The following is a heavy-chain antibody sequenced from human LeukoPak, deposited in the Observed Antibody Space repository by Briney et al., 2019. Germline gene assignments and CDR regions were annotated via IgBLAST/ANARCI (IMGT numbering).Heavy chain of an antibody. Sequence: ASVKVSCKASGYTFTSYYMHLVRQAPGQGLEWMGIINPSGGSTSYAQKFQGRVTMTRDTSTSTVYMELSSLRSEDTAVYYCARDSHPPGGADFWSGYYQNYYYYYGMDVWGQGTTVTVSS. V-gene: IGHV1-46*01. CDR2: INPSGGST. D-gene: IGHD3-3*01. CDR1: GYTFTSYY. CDR3: ARDSHPPGGADFWSGYYQNYYYYYGMDV. J-gene: IGHJ6*02.